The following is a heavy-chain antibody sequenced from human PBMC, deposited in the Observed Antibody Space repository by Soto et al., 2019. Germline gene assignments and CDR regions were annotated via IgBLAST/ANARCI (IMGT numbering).Heavy chain of an antibody. D-gene: IGHD2-15*01. CDR1: GGTFSSYA. V-gene: IGHV1-69*01. CDR3: ARGYCSGGSCYSLDY. CDR2: IIPIFGTA. J-gene: IGHJ4*02. Sequence: QVQLVQSGAEVKKPGSSVKVSCKASGGTFSSYAISWVRQAPGQGLEWMGGIIPIFGTANYAQKFQGTATIYADESTRTAYMDLRSLRSEDTAVYYCARGYCSGGSCYSLDYLGQGTLVTFSS.